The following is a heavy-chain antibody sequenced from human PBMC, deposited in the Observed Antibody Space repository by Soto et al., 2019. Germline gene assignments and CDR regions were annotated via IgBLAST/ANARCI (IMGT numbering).Heavy chain of an antibody. CDR2: IYYSGST. D-gene: IGHD3-10*01. V-gene: IGHV4-31*03. CDR1: GGSISSGGYY. J-gene: IGHJ6*02. Sequence: SETLSLTCTVSGGSISSGGYYWSWIRQHPGKGLEWIGYIYYSGSTYYNPSLKSRVTISVDTSKNQFSLKLSSVTAADTAVYYCARDPEFGMDVWGQGTTVTVSS. CDR3: ARDPEFGMDV.